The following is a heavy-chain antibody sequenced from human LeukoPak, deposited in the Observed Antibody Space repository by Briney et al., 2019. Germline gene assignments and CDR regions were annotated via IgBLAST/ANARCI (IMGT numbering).Heavy chain of an antibody. CDR1: GFTFSSYD. V-gene: IGHV3-30*02. CDR3: AKRGYYYDSSDYYFLSY. D-gene: IGHD3-22*01. CDR2: IRYDGSNK. J-gene: IGHJ4*02. Sequence: GGSLRLSCATSGFTFSSYDMHWVRQAPGKGLEWVAFIRYDGSNKYYADSVKGRFTISRDNSKNTLYLQMSNLRVEDTAIYYCAKRGYYYDSSDYYFLSYWGQGTLVTVSS.